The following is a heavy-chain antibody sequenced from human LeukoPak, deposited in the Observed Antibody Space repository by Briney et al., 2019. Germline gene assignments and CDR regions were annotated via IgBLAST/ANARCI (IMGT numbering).Heavy chain of an antibody. CDR1: GYTFTGYY. CDR3: ARVLRYCSGGNCYSGGLGYMDV. J-gene: IGHJ6*03. V-gene: IGHV1-2*02. CDR2: INPNSGGT. Sequence: ASVKVSCKASGYTFTGYYIYWVRQAPGQGLEWMGWINPNSGGTNYAQKFQGRVTMTRDTSISTAYMELSRLRSDDTAVYYCARVLRYCSGGNCYSGGLGYMDVWGKGTTVTISS. D-gene: IGHD2-15*01.